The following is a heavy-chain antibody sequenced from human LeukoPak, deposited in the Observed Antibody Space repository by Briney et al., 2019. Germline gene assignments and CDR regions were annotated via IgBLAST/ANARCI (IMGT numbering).Heavy chain of an antibody. J-gene: IGHJ4*02. CDR1: GFTFSSYA. CDR2: ISGSGGSI. CDR3: AEALQGIAAYYFDY. D-gene: IGHD6-13*01. V-gene: IGHV3-23*01. Sequence: PGGSLRLSCAASGFTFSSYAMSWVRQAPGKGLEWVSAISGSGGSIYYAGSVKGRFTISRVNSKNTLYLQMNSLRAEDTAIYYCAEALQGIAAYYFDYWGQGTLVTVSS.